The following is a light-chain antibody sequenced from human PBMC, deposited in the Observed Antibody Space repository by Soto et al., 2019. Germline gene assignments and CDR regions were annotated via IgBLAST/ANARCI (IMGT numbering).Light chain of an antibody. CDR1: SSDVGGYNY. CDR2: EVN. J-gene: IGLJ1*01. V-gene: IGLV2-14*01. Sequence: SALTQPASVSGSAGQSVTISCTGTSSDVGGYNYVSWYQQLPGKAPKLLIYEVNYRPSGVSDRFSGSKSGNTASLTISGLQPEDEADYYCSTYTTSSTPYVFGTGTKVTVL. CDR3: STYTTSSTPYV.